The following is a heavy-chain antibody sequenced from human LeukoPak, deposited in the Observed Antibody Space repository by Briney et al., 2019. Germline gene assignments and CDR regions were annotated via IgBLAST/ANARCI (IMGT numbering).Heavy chain of an antibody. CDR2: ISYDGSNK. CDR3: AMLTVTTPWVYDY. CDR1: GFTFSSYA. V-gene: IGHV3-30-3*01. J-gene: IGHJ4*02. D-gene: IGHD4-11*01. Sequence: GGSLRLSCAASGFTFSSYAMHWVRQAPGKGLEWVAVISYDGSNKYYADSVKGRFTISRDNSKNTLYLQMNSLRAEDTAVYYCAMLTVTTPWVYDYWGQGTLVTVSS.